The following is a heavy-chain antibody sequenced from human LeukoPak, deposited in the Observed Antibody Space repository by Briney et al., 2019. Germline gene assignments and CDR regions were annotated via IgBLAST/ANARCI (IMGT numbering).Heavy chain of an antibody. D-gene: IGHD6-13*01. CDR1: GYTFTRYD. J-gene: IGHJ4*02. Sequence: GASVKVSCKASGYTFTRYDISWVRQATGQGLEWMGWMNPRSGYAGYAQKSRGRVTITRNTSISTAYMELSSLRSEDTAVYYCVRGGDWEQQLPGYYDYWGQGTPVTVSS. CDR2: MNPRSGYA. CDR3: VRGGDWEQQLPGYYDY. V-gene: IGHV1-8*03.